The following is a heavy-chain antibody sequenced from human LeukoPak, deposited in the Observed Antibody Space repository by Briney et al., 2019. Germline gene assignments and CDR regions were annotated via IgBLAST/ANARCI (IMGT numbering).Heavy chain of an antibody. D-gene: IGHD1-26*01. CDR2: IYPGDSGP. CDR1: GYSFTSYC. CDR3: GMSGDRVPLQDDVFDV. J-gene: IGHJ3*01. V-gene: IGHV5-51*01. Sequence: GESLKISCKVSGYSFTSYCIGWVRQMPGKGLEWMGIIYPGDSGPTYSPSFQGQVTISVDKSINTSYLQWSSLQASDTAMYYCGMSGDRVPLQDDVFDVWGQGTMVTVST.